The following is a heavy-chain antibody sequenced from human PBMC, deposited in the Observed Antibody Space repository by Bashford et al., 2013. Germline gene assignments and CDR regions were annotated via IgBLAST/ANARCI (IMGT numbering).Heavy chain of an antibody. CDR3: ARSYSSTSCYWRDSSV. J-gene: IGHJ4*02. CDR1: GGSVSSGIYH. Sequence: SETLSLTCTVSGGSVSSGIYHWSWFRQSPGKGLEWIGFIYYTGSTSYSPSLKSRVTISLDTSRSQFSLNLRSVTAADTAVYYCARSYSSTSCYWRDSSVWGQGTLVTVSS. CDR2: IYYTGST. D-gene: IGHD2-2*01. V-gene: IGHV4-61*01.